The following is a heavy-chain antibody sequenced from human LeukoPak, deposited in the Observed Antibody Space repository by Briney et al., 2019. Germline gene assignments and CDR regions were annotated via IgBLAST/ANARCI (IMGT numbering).Heavy chain of an antibody. Sequence: SETLSLTCAVYGGSFTDYYWSWIRQSPGKGLEWIGEISHRGSTNYNPSLKSRVTISIDTSKNQFSLKLNSVTAADTSVYYCAREYGDYSPPYYYYYYYMDVWGKGTTVTVSS. V-gene: IGHV4-34*01. CDR1: GGSFTDYY. CDR3: AREYGDYSPPYYYYYYYMDV. CDR2: ISHRGST. J-gene: IGHJ6*03. D-gene: IGHD4-17*01.